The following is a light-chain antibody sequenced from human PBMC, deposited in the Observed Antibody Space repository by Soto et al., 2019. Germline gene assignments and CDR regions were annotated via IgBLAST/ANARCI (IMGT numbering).Light chain of an antibody. J-gene: IGKJ1*01. Sequence: DIQMTQSPSTLSAFVGERVTITCRASQTISSWLAWYQQKPGKAPKLLIYKASTLKSGVPSRFSGSGSGTEFTLTISSLQPDDFATYYCQQYNSYSGTFGQGTKVDIK. CDR2: KAS. CDR1: QTISSW. V-gene: IGKV1-5*03. CDR3: QQYNSYSGT.